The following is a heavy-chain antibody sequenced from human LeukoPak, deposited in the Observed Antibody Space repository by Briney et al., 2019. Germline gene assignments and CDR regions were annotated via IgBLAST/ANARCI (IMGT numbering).Heavy chain of an antibody. CDR2: IYTSGST. CDR1: GGSISSGSYY. CDR3: ARESGSYYYYYVDV. Sequence: SETLSLTCTVSGGSISSGSYYWSWIRQPAGKGLEWIGRIYTSGSTNYNPSLKSRVTISVDTSKNQFSLKLSSVTAADTAVYYCARESGSYYYYYVDVWGKGTTVTVSS. D-gene: IGHD1-26*01. J-gene: IGHJ6*03. V-gene: IGHV4-61*02.